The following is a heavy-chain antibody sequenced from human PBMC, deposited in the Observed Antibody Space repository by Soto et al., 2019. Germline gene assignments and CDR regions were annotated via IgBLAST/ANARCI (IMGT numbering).Heavy chain of an antibody. Sequence: QVQLVESGGGVVQPGRSLRLSCAASGFTFSSYAMHWVRQAPGKGLEWVAVISYDGSNKYYADSVKGRFTISRDNSKNTLYLQMNSLRAEDTALYYCARESRGSLDYWGQGPLVTVSS. CDR3: ARESRGSLDY. CDR1: GFTFSSYA. V-gene: IGHV3-30-3*01. CDR2: ISYDGSNK. J-gene: IGHJ4*02.